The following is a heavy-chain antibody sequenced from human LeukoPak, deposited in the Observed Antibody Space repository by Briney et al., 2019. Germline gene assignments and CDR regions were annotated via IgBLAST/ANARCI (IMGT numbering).Heavy chain of an antibody. V-gene: IGHV4-34*01. D-gene: IGHD2-2*02. CDR1: GGSFSGYY. CDR2: INHSGST. J-gene: IGHJ3*02. CDR3: ARTGYCSSTNCYIFRRGNAFDI. Sequence: SETLSLTCAVYGGSFSGYYWSWIRQPPGKGLEWIGEINHSGSTNYNPSLKSRVTISVDTSKNQFSLKLSSVTAADTAVYYCARTGYCSSTNCYIFRRGNAFDIWGQGTMVTVSS.